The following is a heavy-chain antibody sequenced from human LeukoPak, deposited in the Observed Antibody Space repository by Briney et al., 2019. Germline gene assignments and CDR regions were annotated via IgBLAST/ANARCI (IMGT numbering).Heavy chain of an antibody. Sequence: GGSLRLSCAASGFTFINFAMNWVRQAPGKGLEWVSTISGSGGSTYYADSVKGRFTISRDNSKNTLYLQMNSLRAEDTAVYYCAESPPLGSGDYWGQGTLVTVSS. CDR3: AESPPLGSGDY. D-gene: IGHD1-26*01. CDR1: GFTFINFA. V-gene: IGHV3-23*01. J-gene: IGHJ4*02. CDR2: ISGSGGST.